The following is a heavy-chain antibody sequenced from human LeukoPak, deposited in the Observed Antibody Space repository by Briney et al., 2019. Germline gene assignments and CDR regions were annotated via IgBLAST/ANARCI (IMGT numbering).Heavy chain of an antibody. CDR1: GFTVSSNY. J-gene: IGHJ4*02. CDR2: IYSDGST. Sequence: GGSLRLSCAASGFTVSSNYMTWVRQAPGKGLEWVSVIYSDGSTYYADSVKGRFTITRDNSKNTLYLQMNSLRAEDTAVYYCARIGSAAFTDYWGQGTLVTVSS. CDR3: ARIGSAAFTDY. V-gene: IGHV3-53*01. D-gene: IGHD3-3*02.